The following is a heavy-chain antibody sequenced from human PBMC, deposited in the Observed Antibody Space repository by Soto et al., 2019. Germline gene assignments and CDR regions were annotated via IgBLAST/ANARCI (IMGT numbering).Heavy chain of an antibody. J-gene: IGHJ6*02. CDR1: GFTFSSYS. CDR2: ISSSSSYI. Sequence: GGSLRLSCAASGFTFSSYSMNWVRQAPGKGLEWVSSISSSSSYIYYADSVKGRFTISRDNAKNSLYLQMNSLRAEDTAVYYCAREQDYDFWSGSPPGDYYYYGMDVWGQGTTVTVSS. CDR3: AREQDYDFWSGSPPGDYYYYGMDV. V-gene: IGHV3-21*01. D-gene: IGHD3-3*01.